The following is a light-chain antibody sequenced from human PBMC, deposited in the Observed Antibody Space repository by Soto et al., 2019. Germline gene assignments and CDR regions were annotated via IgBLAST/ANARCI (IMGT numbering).Light chain of an antibody. V-gene: IGLV1-40*01. CDR2: GVS. J-gene: IGLJ1*01. Sequence: QSVLTQPPSVSGAPGQWVTISCTGSSSNIGAYNDVYWYQQLPGKVPKLLIYGVSNRPSGVPDRFSGSKSGNSASLTISGLQAEDEADYYCRSYTSTRSHVVFGAGTKVTVL. CDR1: SSNIGAYND. CDR3: RSYTSTRSHVV.